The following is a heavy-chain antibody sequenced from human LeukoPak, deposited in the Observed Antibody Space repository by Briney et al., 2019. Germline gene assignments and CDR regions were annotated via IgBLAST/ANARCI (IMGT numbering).Heavy chain of an antibody. CDR3: ARGYSSSSPWY. CDR2: INPSGGST. D-gene: IGHD6-6*01. J-gene: IGHJ4*02. CDR1: GYTFTSYD. V-gene: IGHV1-46*01. Sequence: ASVKVSCKASGYTFTSYDINWVRQAPGQGLEWMGIINPSGGSTSYAQKFQGRVTMTRDMSTSAVYMELSSLRSEDTAVYYCARGYSSSSPWYWGQGTLVTVSS.